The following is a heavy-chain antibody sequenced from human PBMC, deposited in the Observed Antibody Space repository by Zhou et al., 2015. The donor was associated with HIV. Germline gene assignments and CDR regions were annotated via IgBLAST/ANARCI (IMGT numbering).Heavy chain of an antibody. CDR3: TRGVQYSSSWYGTVRGQYFDI. D-gene: IGHD6-13*01. CDR1: RYTFTAYS. Sequence: QVQLVQSGAEVKKPGASVTVSCEASRYTFTAYSIHWVRQAPGQGLEWMGWVNPKTGGTNYAQRFQGRVTMTRDTSISTAYMDLSSLRSDDSAVYYCTRGVQYSSSWYGTVRGQYFDIWGRGTLITVSS. J-gene: IGHJ2*01. CDR2: VNPKTGGT. V-gene: IGHV1-2*02.